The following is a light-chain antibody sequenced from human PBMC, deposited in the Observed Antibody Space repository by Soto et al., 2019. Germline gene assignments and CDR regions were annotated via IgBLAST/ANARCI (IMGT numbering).Light chain of an antibody. CDR2: GAS. CDR1: QGVNRYY. V-gene: IGKV3D-15*01. J-gene: IGKJ4*01. CDR3: QKYNNWPPLT. Sequence: ENVLTQSPGTLSLSPGERATLSCRASQGVNRYYLAWYQQKPGQAPRLLIYGASNRATGIPDRFSGSGSGTEFTLTITSLQSEDFAVYYCQKYNNWPPLTFGGGTKVDIK.